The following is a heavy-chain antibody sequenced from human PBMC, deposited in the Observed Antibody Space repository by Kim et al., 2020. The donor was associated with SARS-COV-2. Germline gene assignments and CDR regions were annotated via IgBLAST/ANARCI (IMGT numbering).Heavy chain of an antibody. D-gene: IGHD6-19*01. V-gene: IGHV3-30*15. CDR2: K. Sequence: KYDAKARQGRFTISRDNSKNTLYRQVGSLGPEATAMYYCASLGAVGGTDYWGQGTLVTVSS. CDR3: ASLGAVGGTDY. J-gene: IGHJ4*02.